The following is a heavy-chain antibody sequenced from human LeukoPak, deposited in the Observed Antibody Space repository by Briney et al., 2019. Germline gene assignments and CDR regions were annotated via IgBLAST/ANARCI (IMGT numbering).Heavy chain of an antibody. Sequence: SVKVSCKASGGTFSSYAISWVRQAPGQGLEWMGRIIPILGIANYAQKFQGRVTITADKSTSTAYMELSSLRSEDTAVYYCARAPLEMATPFFDYWGQGTLVTVSS. D-gene: IGHD5-24*01. J-gene: IGHJ4*02. CDR1: GGTFSSYA. CDR2: IIPILGIA. CDR3: ARAPLEMATPFFDY. V-gene: IGHV1-69*04.